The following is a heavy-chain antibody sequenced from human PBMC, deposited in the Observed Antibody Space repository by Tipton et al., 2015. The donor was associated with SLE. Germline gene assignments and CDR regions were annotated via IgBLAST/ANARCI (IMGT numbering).Heavy chain of an antibody. J-gene: IGHJ4*02. CDR2: IWYDGSNQ. V-gene: IGHV3-33*03. CDR3: AKDRFSTDSYFDY. Sequence: QLVQSGGGAVQPGRSLRLSCATSGFIFRNYGMHWIRQAPGKGLEWVAAIWYDGSNQHYVDSVKGRFTISRDNAKNSLYLQMNSLRAEDTALYYCAKDRFSTDSYFDYWGQGTLVTVSS. CDR1: GFIFRNYG. D-gene: IGHD3-10*01.